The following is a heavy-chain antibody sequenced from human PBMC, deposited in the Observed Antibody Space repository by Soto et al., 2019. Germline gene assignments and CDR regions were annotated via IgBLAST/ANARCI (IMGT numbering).Heavy chain of an antibody. CDR1: GGTFSRYG. CDR2: VIPIFGTA. CDR3: ARARNDNYYYGMDG. J-gene: IGHJ6*02. D-gene: IGHD3-22*01. V-gene: IGHV1-69*12. Sequence: QVQLVQAGAEVKKPGSPVKVSCKASGGTFSRYGISWVRQAPGQGLEWMGGVIPIFGTANYAQKFQGRVTITADESTSTAYMELSSLRSEDTAVYYWARARNDNYYYGMDGWGQGTTVTVSS.